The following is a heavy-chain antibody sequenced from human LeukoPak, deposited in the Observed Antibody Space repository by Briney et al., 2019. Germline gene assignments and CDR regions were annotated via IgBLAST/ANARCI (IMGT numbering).Heavy chain of an antibody. D-gene: IGHD4-17*01. CDR1: GFTFTTYA. Sequence: GGSLRLSCAASGFTFTTYALSCVRQAPGKGLEWVSTISTTGGSTYYADSVKGRFTISRDNSKNTLYLQMNSLGAEDTALYYCAKDRHGDYGLGALDIWGQGTMVTVSS. V-gene: IGHV3-23*01. J-gene: IGHJ3*02. CDR3: AKDRHGDYGLGALDI. CDR2: ISTTGGST.